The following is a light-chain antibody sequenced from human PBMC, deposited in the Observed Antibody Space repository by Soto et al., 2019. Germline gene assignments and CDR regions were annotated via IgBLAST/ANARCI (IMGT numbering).Light chain of an antibody. V-gene: IGLV2-14*03. J-gene: IGLJ2*01. CDR3: SSYGATSTL. CDR1: SSDIGLYTF. Sequence: QSVLTQPASVSGSPGQSSTILCTGSSSDIGLYTFVSWYQQHPGKAPKLLIYDVSYRPSGISDRFSGSKSGNTASLTISGLQPEDEADYYCSSYGATSTLFGGGTKVTVL. CDR2: DVS.